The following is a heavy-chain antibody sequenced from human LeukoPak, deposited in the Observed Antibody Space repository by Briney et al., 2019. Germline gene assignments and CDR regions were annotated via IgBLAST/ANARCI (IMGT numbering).Heavy chain of an antibody. Sequence: GGSLRLSCAASGFTFRDYGMHWVRQAPGRGLEGVAVVWFGGSNKYYADSVKGRFTISRDDSKNTLYLHMNSLRAEDTAVYYCATEPLAYCNKTNCYSFQYWGQGTLVTVSS. CDR2: VWFGGSNK. CDR3: ATEPLAYCNKTNCYSFQY. J-gene: IGHJ1*01. D-gene: IGHD2/OR15-2a*01. CDR1: GFTFRDYG. V-gene: IGHV3-33*08.